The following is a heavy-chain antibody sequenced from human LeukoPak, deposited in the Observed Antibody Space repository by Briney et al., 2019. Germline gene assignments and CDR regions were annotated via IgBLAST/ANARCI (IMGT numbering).Heavy chain of an antibody. CDR1: GYTFSSYA. CDR3: ARDGPIYGFDY. J-gene: IGHJ4*02. V-gene: IGHV7-4-1*02. D-gene: IGHD4-17*01. CDR2: INTNTGNP. Sequence: ASVKVSCKASGYTFSSYAMDWVRQAPGQGLEWMGWINTNTGNPTYAQGFTGRFVFSLDTSVSTAYLQISSLKAEDTAVYYCARDGPIYGFDYWGQGTLVTVSS.